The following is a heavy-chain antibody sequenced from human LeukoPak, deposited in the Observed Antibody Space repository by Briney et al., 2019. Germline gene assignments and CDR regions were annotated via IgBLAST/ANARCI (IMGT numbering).Heavy chain of an antibody. D-gene: IGHD5-18*01. CDR3: ARDPYHDRDTAMASFDY. J-gene: IGHJ4*02. CDR2: IYYSGST. Sequence: SETLSLTCTVSGGSISSGGYYWSWIRQPPGKGLEWIGSIYYSGSTYYNPSLKSRVTISVDTSKNQFSLKLSSVTAADTAVYYCARDPYHDRDTAMASFDYWGQGTLVTVSS. CDR1: GGSISSGGYY. V-gene: IGHV4-39*07.